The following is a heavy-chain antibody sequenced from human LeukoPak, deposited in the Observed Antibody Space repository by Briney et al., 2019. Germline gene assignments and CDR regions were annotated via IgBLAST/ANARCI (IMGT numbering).Heavy chain of an antibody. D-gene: IGHD3-22*01. J-gene: IGHJ4*02. CDR3: ARADSSGYYYANY. V-gene: IGHV3-53*01. Sequence: PGGSLRPSCAASGFTVSSNYMSWVRQAPGKGLEWVSIIYSGGSTFYADSVKGRFTISRDNSKNTLYLQMNSLRAEDTAVYYCARADSSGYYYANYWGQGTLVTVSS. CDR2: IYSGGST. CDR1: GFTVSSNY.